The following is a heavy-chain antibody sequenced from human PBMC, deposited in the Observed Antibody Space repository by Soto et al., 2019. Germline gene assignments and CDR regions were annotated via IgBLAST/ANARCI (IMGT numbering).Heavy chain of an antibody. V-gene: IGHV1-24*01. CDR2: FDPEDGET. J-gene: IGHJ4*02. CDR1: GYTLTNFS. Sequence: ASATVSCKVSGYTLTNFSVHWVRHAPGKGLEWMGGFDPEDGETIYAQKFQGRVTMTEDTSTDTAYMELSSLRSEDTAVYYCATVAYCGGDCYIFFGYWGQGTLVTVSS. CDR3: ATVAYCGGDCYIFFGY. D-gene: IGHD2-21*01.